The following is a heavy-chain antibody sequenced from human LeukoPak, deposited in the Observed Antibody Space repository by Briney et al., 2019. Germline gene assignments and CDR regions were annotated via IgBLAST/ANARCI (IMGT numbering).Heavy chain of an antibody. J-gene: IGHJ6*03. V-gene: IGHV1-2*02. CDR1: GYTFAGYY. CDR3: AEGLVSGSYLAYYYYMDV. CDR2: INPNSGGT. D-gene: IGHD1-26*01. Sequence: GASVKVSCKASGYTFAGYYMHWVRQAPGQGLEWMGWINPNSGGTNYAQKFQGRVTMTRDTSISTAYMELSRLRSDDTAVYYCAEGLVSGSYLAYYYYMDVWGKGTTVTVSS.